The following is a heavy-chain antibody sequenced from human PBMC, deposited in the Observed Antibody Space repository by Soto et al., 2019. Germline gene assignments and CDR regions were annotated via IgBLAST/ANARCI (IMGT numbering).Heavy chain of an antibody. CDR3: ARGGRDGYNALWYFDL. V-gene: IGHV1-69*12. CDR1: GGTFSSYA. Sequence: QVQLVQSGAEVKKPGSSVKVSCKASGGTFSSYAIRWVRQAPGQGSEWMGGIIPIVGTTNYAQKFNGRVTSTADEATSTADMELSSLRSEDTAVEYCARGGRDGYNALWYFDLWGRGPLVTVSS. J-gene: IGHJ2*01. D-gene: IGHD3-16*01. CDR2: IIPIVGTT.